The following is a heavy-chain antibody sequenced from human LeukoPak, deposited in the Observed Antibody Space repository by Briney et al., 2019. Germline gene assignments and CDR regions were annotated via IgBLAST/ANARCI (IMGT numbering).Heavy chain of an antibody. V-gene: IGHV3-21*01. CDR2: ISSNSYI. CDR1: GFTFSSYS. CDR3: ARAPAIVVGPT. Sequence: GGSLRLSCAASGFTFSSYSMNWVRQGPGKGLEWVSSISSNSYIYYADSVKGRFTISRDNAKNSLYLQMNSLRAEDTAVYYCARAPAIVVGPTWGQGTLVTVSS. D-gene: IGHD2-2*01. J-gene: IGHJ5*02.